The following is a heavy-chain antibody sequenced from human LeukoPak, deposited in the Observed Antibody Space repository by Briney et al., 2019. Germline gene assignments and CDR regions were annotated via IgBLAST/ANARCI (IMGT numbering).Heavy chain of an antibody. D-gene: IGHD5-12*01. CDR2: ISGGGGST. Sequence: GGSLRLSCAVSRFTFSSHAMSSVRQAPGKGLEWVSAISGGGGSTYSADSVKGRFTVSRDNSKNTLYLQMNSLRAEDTAVYYCAIHPDIVATYIDYWGQGTLVTVSS. CDR1: RFTFSSHA. V-gene: IGHV3-23*01. J-gene: IGHJ4*02. CDR3: AIHPDIVATYIDY.